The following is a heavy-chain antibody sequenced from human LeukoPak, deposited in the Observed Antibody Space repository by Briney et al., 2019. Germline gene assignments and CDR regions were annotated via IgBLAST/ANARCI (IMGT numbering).Heavy chain of an antibody. J-gene: IGHJ4*02. CDR2: ISGRGGST. CDR1: GFTVSSYA. V-gene: IGHV3-23*01. D-gene: IGHD3-22*01. CDR3: AKDREYDSSVSARYYFDY. Sequence: PGGSLTLACAASGFTVSSYAMSWVRQPPGKGLEWVSSISGRGGSTYYPYSVKGRFTISRDNSKNKLYLQMNSLSAGDTAVYYCAKDREYDSSVSARYYFDYWGQGTLVTVSS.